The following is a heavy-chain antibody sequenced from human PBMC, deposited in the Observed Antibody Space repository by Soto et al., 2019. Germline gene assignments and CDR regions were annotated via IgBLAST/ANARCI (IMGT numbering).Heavy chain of an antibody. V-gene: IGHV2-26*01. CDR1: GLSLNSLRMG. CDR3: ARMLGSSGYNDY. D-gene: IGHD6-19*01. J-gene: IGHJ4*02. Sequence: QVIFKESGPVLVKPTETLTLTCTVSGLSLNSLRMGVSWIRQPPGKALEWLAHIFSNDEKSYSTSLKSRLTISKDTSKNQVVLTMTNMDPVDTATYFCARMLGSSGYNDYWGQGTLVTVSS. CDR2: IFSNDEK.